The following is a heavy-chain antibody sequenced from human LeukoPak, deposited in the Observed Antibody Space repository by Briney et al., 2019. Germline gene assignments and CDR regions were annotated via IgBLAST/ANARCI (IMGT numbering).Heavy chain of an antibody. V-gene: IGHV4-39*01. Sequence: SETLSLTCTVSGGSISSSSYSWGWIRQPPGKGLEWIGSMSYSGSTYSNPSLKSRVTISVDTSKNQFSLRLSSVTAADTAVYYCASGSAVAAPITYWGQGALVIVSS. CDR3: ASGSAVAAPITY. CDR2: MSYSGST. J-gene: IGHJ4*02. D-gene: IGHD6-19*01. CDR1: GGSISSSSYS.